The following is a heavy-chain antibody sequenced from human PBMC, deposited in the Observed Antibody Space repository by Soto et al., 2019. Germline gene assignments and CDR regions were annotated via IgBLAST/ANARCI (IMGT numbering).Heavy chain of an antibody. J-gene: IGHJ6*03. CDR2: INAGNGNT. V-gene: IGHV1-3*01. CDR3: AREREGDDGYYYMDV. D-gene: IGHD2-21*02. Sequence: ASVKVSCKASGYTFTSYAMHWVRQAPGQRLEWMGWINAGNGNTKYSQKFQGRVTITRDTSASTAYMELSSLRSEDTAVYYCAREREGDDGYYYMDVWGKGTTVTVSS. CDR1: GYTFTSYA.